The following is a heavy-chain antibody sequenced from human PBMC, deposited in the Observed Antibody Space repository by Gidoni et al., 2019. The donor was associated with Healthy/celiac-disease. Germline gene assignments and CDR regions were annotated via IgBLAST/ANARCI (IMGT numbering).Heavy chain of an antibody. CDR1: GFTFSSYG. V-gene: IGHV3-33*01. CDR3: AREEYSSASCFDD. D-gene: IGHD6-6*01. CDR2: IWYDGSNK. J-gene: IGHJ4*02. Sequence: QVHLVASGGGVVQPGRSLRLSCAASGFTFSSYGMHWVRQAPGKGLAWVAVIWYDGSNKYYADKVKGRFTIYRDNSKKTLYLKMNRLRAEDTAVYYCAREEYSSASCFDDWGQGTLVTVSS.